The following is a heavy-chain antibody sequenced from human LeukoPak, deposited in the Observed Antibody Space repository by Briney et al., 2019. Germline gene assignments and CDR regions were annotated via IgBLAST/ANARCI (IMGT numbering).Heavy chain of an antibody. Sequence: SETLSLTCTISGGSVSDYYWSWIRQSPRKGLEWIGYIYHTGSTSYSPSLKSRVTISADTSQNQFSLKLSSVTAADTAVYYCASRKLGNDYWGQGTLVTVSS. CDR1: GGSVSDYY. CDR2: IYHTGST. V-gene: IGHV4-59*02. D-gene: IGHD7-27*01. CDR3: ASRKLGNDY. J-gene: IGHJ4*02.